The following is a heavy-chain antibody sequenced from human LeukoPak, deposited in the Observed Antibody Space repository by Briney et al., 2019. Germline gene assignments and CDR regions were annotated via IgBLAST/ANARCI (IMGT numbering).Heavy chain of an antibody. CDR1: GYTFTGYY. J-gene: IGHJ4*02. V-gene: IGHV1-2*02. D-gene: IGHD3-10*01. Sequence: ASVKVSCKASGYTFTGYYMHWVRQAPGQGLEWMGWINPNSGGTNYAQKFQGRVTMTRDTSISAAYMDLSRLRSDDTAVYYCARARPLWFGVNDYWGQGTLVTVSS. CDR2: INPNSGGT. CDR3: ARARPLWFGVNDY.